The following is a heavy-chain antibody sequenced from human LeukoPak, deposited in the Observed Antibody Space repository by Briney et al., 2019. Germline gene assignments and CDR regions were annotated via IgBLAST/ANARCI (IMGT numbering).Heavy chain of an antibody. D-gene: IGHD2-15*01. CDR2: INNDGSRT. CDR3: VRETDCTGGSCYLSRWLDP. Sequence: PGGSLRLSCVASEFTFSKYWMHWVRQARGKGLVSVSRINNDGSRTTYADSVKGRSTISRDNAKNTVYLQMNNLRDEDTAVYYCVRETDCTGGSCYLSRWLDPWGQGTQVTVSS. CDR1: EFTFSKYW. V-gene: IGHV3-74*01. J-gene: IGHJ5*02.